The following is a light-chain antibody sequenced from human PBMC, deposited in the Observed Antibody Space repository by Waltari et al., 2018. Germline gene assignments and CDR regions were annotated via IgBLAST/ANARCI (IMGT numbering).Light chain of an antibody. V-gene: IGLV1-44*01. J-gene: IGLJ2*01. CDR3: ALWDDSLNGVV. CDR1: YSNMGSHS. Sequence: QSVLTQPPSASGNPGQRVTISCSGTYSNMGSHSANWFQHLPGTAPKLLIHSTTEWPAGAPGRFCGSKSGTSASLAISGLQSEDEGDYYCALWDDSLNGVVFGGGTKLTVL. CDR2: STT.